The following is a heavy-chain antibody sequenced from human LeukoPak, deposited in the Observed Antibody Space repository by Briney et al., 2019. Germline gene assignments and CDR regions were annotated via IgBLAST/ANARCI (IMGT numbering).Heavy chain of an antibody. V-gene: IGHV1-46*01. CDR2: INPIGGST. D-gene: IGHD6-19*01. CDR3: ARSYGSGQDGFDI. J-gene: IGHJ3*02. CDR1: GYTFTSYY. Sequence: ASVKVSCKASGYTFTSYYMHWVRQAPGQGLEWMGIINPIGGSTTYAQKFQGRVTMTRDTSTSTVYMELSSLRSEDTAVYYCARSYGSGQDGFDIWGQGTMVTVSS.